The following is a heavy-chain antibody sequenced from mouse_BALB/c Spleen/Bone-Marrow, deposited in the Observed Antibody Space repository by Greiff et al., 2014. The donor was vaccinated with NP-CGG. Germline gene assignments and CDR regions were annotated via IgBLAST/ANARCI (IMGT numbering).Heavy chain of an antibody. CDR3: ARDWDPFAY. J-gene: IGHJ3*01. D-gene: IGHD4-1*01. CDR2: ILPGSGST. CDR1: GYTFSSYW. V-gene: IGHV1-9*01. Sequence: VQLQQSGAELMKPGASVKISRKATGYTFSSYWIEWVKQRPGHGLEWIGEILPGSGSTNYNEKFKGKATFTADTSSNTAYMQLSSLTSEDSAVYYCARDWDPFAYWGQGTLVTVSA.